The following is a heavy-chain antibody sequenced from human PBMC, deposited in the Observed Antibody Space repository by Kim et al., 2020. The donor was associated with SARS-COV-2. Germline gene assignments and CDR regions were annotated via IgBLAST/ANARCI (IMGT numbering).Heavy chain of an antibody. J-gene: IGHJ4*02. CDR1: GFTFSSYA. V-gene: IGHV3-23*01. CDR3: AKDVSYCSGGSCGPPVLSGYYWFGGFDY. CDR2: ISGSGGST. D-gene: IGHD2-15*01. Sequence: GGSLRLSCAASGFTFSSYAMSWVRQAPGKGLEWVSAISGSGGSTYYADSVKGRFTISRDNSKNTLYLQMNSLRAEDTAVYYCAKDVSYCSGGSCGPPVLSGYYWFGGFDYWGQGTLVTVSS.